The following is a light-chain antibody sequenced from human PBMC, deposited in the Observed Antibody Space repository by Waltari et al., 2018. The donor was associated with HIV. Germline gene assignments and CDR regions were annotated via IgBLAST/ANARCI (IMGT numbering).Light chain of an antibody. J-gene: IGKJ3*01. V-gene: IGKV1-33*01. Sequence: DIQITQSQSSLSASVGDRVTITCQTSQDISNHLNWYQQKPGKAPKFLIYDVSNLEIGIPSRVSGSESGTVFTFTIGSLQQEDIATYYCHQYDNLPPTFGPGTKVDIK. CDR1: QDISNH. CDR3: HQYDNLPPT. CDR2: DVS.